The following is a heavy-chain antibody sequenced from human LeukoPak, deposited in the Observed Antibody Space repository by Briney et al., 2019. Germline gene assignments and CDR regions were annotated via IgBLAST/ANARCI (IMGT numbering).Heavy chain of an antibody. CDR2: ISGSGGTT. Sequence: GGSLRLSCVVSGFTFSTYNMNWVRQAPGKGLEWVSAISGSGGTTYYADSVKGRFTISRDNSKNTLYLQMNSLRAEDTAIYYCAKVATVTTYALADYWGQGTLVTVSS. J-gene: IGHJ4*02. CDR3: AKVATVTTYALADY. V-gene: IGHV3-23*01. CDR1: GFTFSTYN. D-gene: IGHD4-17*01.